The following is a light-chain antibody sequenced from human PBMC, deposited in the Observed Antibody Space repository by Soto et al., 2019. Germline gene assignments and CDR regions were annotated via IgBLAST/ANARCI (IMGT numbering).Light chain of an antibody. V-gene: IGKV3-15*01. CDR3: QQYNNWPQT. CDR1: QSVATN. CDR2: GAS. J-gene: IGKJ1*01. Sequence: ESVFTQSPATLSVSTGERVTLSCRASQSVATNLAWYQQRPGQAPRLLIYGASKRAIGLPARFSGSGSGTEFTLTITSLQSEDFAVYYCQQYNNWPQTFAQGTKVDI.